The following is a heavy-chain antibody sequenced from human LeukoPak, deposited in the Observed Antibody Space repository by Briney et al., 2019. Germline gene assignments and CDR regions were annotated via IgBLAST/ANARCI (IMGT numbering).Heavy chain of an antibody. V-gene: IGHV4-39*07. Sequence: SETLSLTCTVSGGSISSSSYYWGWIRQPPGKGLEWIGSIYYSGSTYYNPSLKSRVTISVDTSKNQFSLKLSSVTAADTAVYYCTRRCNSGSCSGPLDYWGQGTLVTVSS. J-gene: IGHJ4*02. CDR2: IYYSGST. CDR3: TRRCNSGSCSGPLDY. CDR1: GGSISSSSYY. D-gene: IGHD2/OR15-2a*01.